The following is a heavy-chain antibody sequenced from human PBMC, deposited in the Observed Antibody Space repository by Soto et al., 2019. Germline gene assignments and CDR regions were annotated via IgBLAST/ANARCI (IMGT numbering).Heavy chain of an antibody. CDR3: ARDRVAAAPYNWFDP. J-gene: IGHJ5*02. CDR1: GFTFSSYS. V-gene: IGHV3-48*02. D-gene: IGHD6-13*01. CDR2: ISSSSSTI. Sequence: PGGSLRLSCAASGFTFSSYSMNWVRQAPGKGLEWVSYISSSSSTIYYADSVKGRFTISRDNAKNSLYLQMNSLRDEDTAVYYFARDRVAAAPYNWFDPWGQGTLVTVSS.